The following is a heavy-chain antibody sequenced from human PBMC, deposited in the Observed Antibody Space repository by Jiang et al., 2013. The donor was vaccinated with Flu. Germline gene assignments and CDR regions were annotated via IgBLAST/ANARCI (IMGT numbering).Heavy chain of an antibody. J-gene: IGHJ4*02. Sequence: GAEVKKPGESLRISCKGSGYSFTSYWISWVRQMPGRPGVDGRIDPSDSYTNYSPSFQGHVTISADKSISTAYLQWSSLKASDTAMYYCASFFDAAAGTFVDYWGQGTLVTVSS. CDR2: IDPSDSYT. D-gene: IGHD6-13*01. V-gene: IGHV5-10-1*01. CDR3: ASFFDAAAGTFVDY. CDR1: GYSFTSYW.